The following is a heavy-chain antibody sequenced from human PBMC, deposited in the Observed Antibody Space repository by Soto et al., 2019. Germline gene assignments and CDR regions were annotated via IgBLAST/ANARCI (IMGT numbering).Heavy chain of an antibody. Sequence: GGSRRLSCAASGFTFSIYTMTWVRQAPGKGLEWVSSISDTSSHIYYSDSVKGRFTVSRDNAKNSLYLQVNSLRAEDTAVYYCARVRSGGSGYFDYWGQGTLVTVSS. CDR2: ISDTSSHI. D-gene: IGHD2-15*01. CDR3: ARVRSGGSGYFDY. CDR1: GFTFSIYT. J-gene: IGHJ4*02. V-gene: IGHV3-21*01.